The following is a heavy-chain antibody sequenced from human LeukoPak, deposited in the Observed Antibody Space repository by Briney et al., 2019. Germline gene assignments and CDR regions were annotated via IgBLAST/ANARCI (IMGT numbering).Heavy chain of an antibody. CDR1: GFTFSTYA. V-gene: IGHV3-23*01. CDR3: AKDQGQAVVPRRFDY. J-gene: IGHJ4*02. Sequence: GGSLRLSCAASGFTFSTYAMSWVRQAPGKGLEWVSTIYYSGGNTYSADSVKGRFTISRDNAKNTLYLQMNSLRAEDTAIYYCAKDQGQAVVPRRFDYWGQGALVTVSS. D-gene: IGHD2-15*01. CDR2: IYYSGGNT.